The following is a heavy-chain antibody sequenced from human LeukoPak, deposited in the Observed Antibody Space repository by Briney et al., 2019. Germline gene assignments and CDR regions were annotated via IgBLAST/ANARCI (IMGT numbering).Heavy chain of an antibody. CDR3: ATLVRTYYDFWSGPKSWFDP. CDR1: GYTLTELS. Sequence: ASVKVSCKVSGYTLTELSMHWVRQAPGKGLEWMGGFDPEDGETIYAQKFQGRVTMTEDTSTDTAYMELSSLRSEDTAVYYCATLVRTYYDFWSGPKSWFDPWGQGTLVTVSS. V-gene: IGHV1-24*01. D-gene: IGHD3-3*01. CDR2: FDPEDGET. J-gene: IGHJ5*02.